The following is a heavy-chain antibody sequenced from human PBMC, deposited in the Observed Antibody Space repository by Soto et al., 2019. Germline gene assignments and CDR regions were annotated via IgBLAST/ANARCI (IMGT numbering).Heavy chain of an antibody. J-gene: IGHJ4*02. CDR3: AKIDTEYCSGGSCHRGYFDY. CDR2: ISGSGGST. CDR1: GFTFSSYA. Sequence: PGGSLRLSCAASGFTFSSYAMSWVRQAPGKGLEWVSAISGSGGSTYYADSVKGRFTISRDNSKNTLYLQMNSLRAEDTAVYYCAKIDTEYCSGGSCHRGYFDYWGQGTQVTVPS. D-gene: IGHD2-15*01. V-gene: IGHV3-23*01.